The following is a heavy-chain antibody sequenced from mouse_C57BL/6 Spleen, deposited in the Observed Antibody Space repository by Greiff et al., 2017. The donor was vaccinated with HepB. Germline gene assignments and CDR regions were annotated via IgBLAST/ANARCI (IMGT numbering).Heavy chain of an antibody. CDR1: GYTFTSYW. CDR3: AREGNYIDY. Sequence: QVQLQQPGAELVVPGASVKLSCKASGYTFTSYWMHWVKQRPGQGLEWIGEIDPSDSYTNYNQKFKGKSTLTVDKSSSTPYMQLSSVTSEDSAVYNGAREGNYIDYWGQGTTLTVSS. J-gene: IGHJ2*01. CDR2: IDPSDSYT. V-gene: IGHV1-69*01.